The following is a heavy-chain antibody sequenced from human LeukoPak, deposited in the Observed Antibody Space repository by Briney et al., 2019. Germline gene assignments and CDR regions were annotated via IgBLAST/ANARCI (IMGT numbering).Heavy chain of an antibody. Sequence: SETLSHTCTVSGGSISSHHWSWIRQPPGKGLEWIGYIYYSGSTNYNPSLKSRLTISIDTSKNQFSLKLSSVTAADTAVYYCARGMASFRYYYMDVWGKGTTVTVSS. CDR3: ARGMASFRYYYMDV. J-gene: IGHJ6*03. D-gene: IGHD5-24*01. CDR1: GGSISSHH. CDR2: IYYSGST. V-gene: IGHV4-59*11.